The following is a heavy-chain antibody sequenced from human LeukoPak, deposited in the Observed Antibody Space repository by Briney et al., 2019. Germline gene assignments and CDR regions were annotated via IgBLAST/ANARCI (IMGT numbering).Heavy chain of an antibody. D-gene: IGHD2-2*01. J-gene: IGHJ6*02. CDR1: GFTFSSYA. Sequence: PGGSLRLSCAASGFTFSSYAMHWVRQAPGKGLEWVAVISYDGSNKYYADSVKGRFTISRDNSKNTLYLQMNSLRAEDTAVYYCARVGVGEYQLYYGMDVWGQGTTVTVSS. V-gene: IGHV3-30-3*01. CDR3: ARVGVGEYQLYYGMDV. CDR2: ISYDGSNK.